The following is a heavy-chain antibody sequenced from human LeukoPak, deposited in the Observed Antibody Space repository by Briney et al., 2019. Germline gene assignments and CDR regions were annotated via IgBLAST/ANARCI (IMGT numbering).Heavy chain of an antibody. Sequence: PSETLSLTCTVSGGSIRPYYWSWMRQSPGKGPEYVGYIFHTGGTNYNPSLGSRVTVSLDTSKNQFSLKLSSVTAADTAVYYCARLGFCRGDNCLDDYWGQGTLVTASS. D-gene: IGHD2-15*01. CDR1: GGSIRPYY. V-gene: IGHV4-59*08. J-gene: IGHJ4*02. CDR2: IFHTGGT. CDR3: ARLGFCRGDNCLDDY.